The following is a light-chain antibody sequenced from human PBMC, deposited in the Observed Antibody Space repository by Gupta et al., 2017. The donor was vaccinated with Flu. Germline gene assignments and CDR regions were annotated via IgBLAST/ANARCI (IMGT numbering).Light chain of an antibody. V-gene: IGLV2-14*03. CDR3: SAYITTTLDVA. J-gene: IGLJ2*01. CDR1: SSDVGGYDD. CDR2: DVT. Sequence: QSALTQPASVSGSPGQSITISCTGISSDVGGYDDVSWYQQHPGKAPKLMIYDVTNRPSGVSNRFSGSKSGNTAPLTISGLQAEDEADYYCSAYITTTLDVAFGGGTKLTVL.